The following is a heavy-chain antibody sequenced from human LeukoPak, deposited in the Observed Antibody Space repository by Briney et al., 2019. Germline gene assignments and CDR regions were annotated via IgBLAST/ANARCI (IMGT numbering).Heavy chain of an antibody. J-gene: IGHJ1*01. CDR1: GYTFTGYY. CDR3: ARVQRSYHRSSAEYFQH. Sequence: GASVKVSCKASGYTFTGYYMHWVRQAPGQGLEWMGWINPNSGGTNYAQKFQGRVTMTRDTSISTAYMELSRLRSDDTAVYYCARVQRSYHRSSAEYFQHWGQGTLVTVSS. V-gene: IGHV1-2*02. CDR2: INPNSGGT. D-gene: IGHD2-2*01.